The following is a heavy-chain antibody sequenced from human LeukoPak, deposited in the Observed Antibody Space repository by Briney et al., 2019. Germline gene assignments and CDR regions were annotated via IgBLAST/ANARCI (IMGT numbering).Heavy chain of an antibody. CDR1: GFTFSSYA. D-gene: IGHD2-2*01. J-gene: IGHJ4*02. Sequence: LRLSCAASGFTFSSYAMSWVRQHPGKGLEWIGYIYYSGSTYYNPSLKSRVTISVDTSKNQFSLKLSSVTAADTAVYYCARKGGYCSSTSCRQFDYWGQGTLVTVSS. V-gene: IGHV4-31*02. CDR3: ARKGGYCSSTSCRQFDY. CDR2: IYYSGST.